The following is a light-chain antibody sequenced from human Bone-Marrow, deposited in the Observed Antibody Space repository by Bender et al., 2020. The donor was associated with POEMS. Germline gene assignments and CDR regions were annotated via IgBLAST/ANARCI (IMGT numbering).Light chain of an antibody. CDR1: SSDVGGYNL. CDR3: TSYTSNNNWV. Sequence: QSALTQPASVSGSPGQSITISCTGTSSDVGGYNLVSWYQHHPGKAPKLMIYEVSKRPSGVPDRFSGSKSGNTASLTVSGLQAEDEADYYCTSYTSNNNWVFGGGTKLTVL. CDR2: EVS. J-gene: IGLJ3*02. V-gene: IGLV2-14*02.